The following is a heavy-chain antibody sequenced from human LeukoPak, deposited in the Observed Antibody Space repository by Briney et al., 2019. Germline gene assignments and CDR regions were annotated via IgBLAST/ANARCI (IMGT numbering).Heavy chain of an antibody. V-gene: IGHV4-39*01. CDR1: GGSIRSSSYS. D-gene: IGHD3-3*01. Sequence: TPSETLFLTSTVSGGSIRSSSYSSGWIRQPPGKGLERIGSIYYSGRTYYHPSLNRRLTISVDTCMNRFYLKLSSVTAADTAVYYCARHSWHYDFWSGYPATNIDFWGQGTLVTVSS. J-gene: IGHJ4*02. CDR2: IYYSGRT. CDR3: ARHSWHYDFWSGYPATNIDF.